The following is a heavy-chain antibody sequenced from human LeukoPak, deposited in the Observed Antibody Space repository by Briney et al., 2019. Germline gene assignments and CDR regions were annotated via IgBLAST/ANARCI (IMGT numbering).Heavy chain of an antibody. Sequence: GGSLRLSCAASGFTFSNYWMHWVRQAPGKGLVWVSRINSDGSRTTYADSVKGRFTISRDNAKNTLYLQMNSLRAEDTAVYYCARDGYSSSFYFDYWGQGTLVTVSS. D-gene: IGHD6-6*01. CDR2: INSDGSRT. J-gene: IGHJ4*02. CDR1: GFTFSNYW. CDR3: ARDGYSSSFYFDY. V-gene: IGHV3-74*01.